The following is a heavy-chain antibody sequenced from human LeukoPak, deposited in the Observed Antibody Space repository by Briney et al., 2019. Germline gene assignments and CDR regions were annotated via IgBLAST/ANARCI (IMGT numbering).Heavy chain of an antibody. J-gene: IGHJ4*02. D-gene: IGHD2-15*01. CDR3: AKEIHCSGGSCYPYFDY. V-gene: IGHV3-53*01. CDR2: VYSGGST. CDR1: GFTVSNNY. Sequence: PGGSLRLSCAASGFTVSNNYMSWVRQAPGKGLEWVSVVYSGGSTYSADSVKGRFTISRDNSKNTLYLQMNSLRAEDTAVYYCAKEIHCSGGSCYPYFDYWGQGTLVTVSS.